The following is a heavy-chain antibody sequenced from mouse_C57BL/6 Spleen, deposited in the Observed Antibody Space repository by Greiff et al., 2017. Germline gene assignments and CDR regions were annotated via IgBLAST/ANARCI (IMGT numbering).Heavy chain of an antibody. D-gene: IGHD1-1*01. V-gene: IGHV1-55*01. J-gene: IGHJ4*01. CDR2: IYPGSGST. CDR1: GYTFTSYW. CDR3: ATPLTTVVAPYAMDY. Sequence: QVQLQQPGAELVKPGASVKMSCKASGYTFTSYWITWVKQRPGQGLEWIGDIYPGSGSTNYNEKFKSKATLTVDTSSSTAYMQLSSLTSEDSAVYYCATPLTTVVAPYAMDYWGQGTSVTVSS.